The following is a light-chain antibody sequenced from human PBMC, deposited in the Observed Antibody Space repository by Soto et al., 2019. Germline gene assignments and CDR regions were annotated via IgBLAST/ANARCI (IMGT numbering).Light chain of an antibody. Sequence: QSVRTQPPSLSGAPGQRVTISCTGSSSNIGAGYDVHWYQQLPGRAPKLLIYANSNRPSGVPDRFSGSRSGTSASLAITGLQAEDEADYSCQSYDSSLSGFYVFGTGTKVTVL. CDR1: SSNIGAGYD. V-gene: IGLV1-40*01. J-gene: IGLJ1*01. CDR3: QSYDSSLSGFYV. CDR2: ANS.